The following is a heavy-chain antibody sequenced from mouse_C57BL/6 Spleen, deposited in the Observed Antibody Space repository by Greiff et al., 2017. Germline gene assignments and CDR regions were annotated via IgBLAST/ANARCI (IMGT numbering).Heavy chain of an antibody. CDR3: ARWDYYGSSSYYAMDY. CDR2: IHPNSGST. D-gene: IGHD1-1*01. J-gene: IGHJ4*01. CDR1: GYTFTSYW. V-gene: IGHV1-64*01. Sequence: QVQLQQPGAELVKPGASVKLSCKASGYTFTSYWMHWVKQRPGQGLERIGMIHPNSGSTNYNEKFKSKATLTVDKSSSTAYMQLSSLTSEDSAVYYCARWDYYGSSSYYAMDYWGQGTSVTVSS.